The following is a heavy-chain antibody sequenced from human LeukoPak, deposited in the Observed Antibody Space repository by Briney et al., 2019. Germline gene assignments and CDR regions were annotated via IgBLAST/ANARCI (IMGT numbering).Heavy chain of an antibody. J-gene: IGHJ4*02. CDR2: IYSGGST. CDR3: ARAPYSGYAYYFDY. CDR1: GFTVSSNY. V-gene: IGHV3-53*01. Sequence: GGSLRLSCAASGFTVSSNYMSWVRQAPGKGLEWVSVIYSGGSTYYADSVKGRFTISRDNSKNTLYLQMNSLRAEDTAVYYCARAPYSGYAYYFDYWGQGTLVTASS. D-gene: IGHD5-12*01.